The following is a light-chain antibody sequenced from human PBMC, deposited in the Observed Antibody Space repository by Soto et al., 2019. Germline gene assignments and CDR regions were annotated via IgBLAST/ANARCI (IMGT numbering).Light chain of an antibody. V-gene: IGKV1-39*01. CDR2: SAS. CDR1: QSISTY. Sequence: DIQMTQSPTSLSASVGDTVTITCRASQSISTYLNWYQQQPGKAPKFLVYSASSLPSGVPSRFSGSGSGTDFTLTISGLQPEDFATYYCQQSYSTPPITFGQGTRLDMK. J-gene: IGKJ5*01. CDR3: QQSYSTPPIT.